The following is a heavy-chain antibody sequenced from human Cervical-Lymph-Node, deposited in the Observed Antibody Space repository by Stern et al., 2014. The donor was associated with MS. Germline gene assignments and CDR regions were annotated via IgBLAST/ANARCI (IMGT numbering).Heavy chain of an antibody. D-gene: IGHD4-17*01. CDR2: IYHSGSN. J-gene: IGHJ3*02. CDR3: ARSSTVTPNAFDI. CDR1: GGSISSGGYS. Sequence: QVQLQESGSGLVKPSQTLSLTCAVSGGSISSGGYSWSWIRQPTGKGLEWIGYIYHSGSNYYNPSLKSRVTISVERSKNHFSLKLSSVTAADTAVYYCARSSTVTPNAFDIWGQGTMVTVSS. V-gene: IGHV4-30-2*01.